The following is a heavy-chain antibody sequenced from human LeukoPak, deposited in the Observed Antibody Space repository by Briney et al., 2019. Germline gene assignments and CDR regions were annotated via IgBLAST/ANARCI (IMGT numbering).Heavy chain of an antibody. Sequence: GGSLRLSCAASGFTFSSYAMHWVRQAPGKGLEWVAVISYDGSNKYYADSVKGRFTISRDNSKNTLYLQMNSLRAEDTAVYYCARAGIVVVPHDAFDIWGQGTMVTVSS. CDR1: GFTFSSYA. CDR2: ISYDGSNK. V-gene: IGHV3-30-3*01. D-gene: IGHD2-2*01. CDR3: ARAGIVVVPHDAFDI. J-gene: IGHJ3*02.